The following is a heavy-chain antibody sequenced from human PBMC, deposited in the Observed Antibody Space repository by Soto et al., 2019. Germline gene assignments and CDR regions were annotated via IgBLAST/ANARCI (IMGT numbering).Heavy chain of an antibody. CDR1: GGTFSSYT. Sequence: SVKVSCKASGGTFSSYTISWVRQAPGQGLEWMGRIIPILGIANYAQKFQGRVTITADKSTSTAYMELSSLRSEDTAVYHCASLGPQAIVVVPAAPTDAFDIWGQGTMVTVSS. CDR3: ASLGPQAIVVVPAAPTDAFDI. J-gene: IGHJ3*02. CDR2: IIPILGIA. V-gene: IGHV1-69*02. D-gene: IGHD2-2*01.